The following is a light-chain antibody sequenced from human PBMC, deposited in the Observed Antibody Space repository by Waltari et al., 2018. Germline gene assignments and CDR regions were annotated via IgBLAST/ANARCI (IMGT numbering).Light chain of an antibody. CDR3: QQYYSSPFT. CDR1: QSVLYSSNNKNY. V-gene: IGKV4-1*01. Sequence: DIVMTQPPDSLAVSLGARATITCKSSQSVLYSSNNKNYLAWYQQKPGQPPKLLIYWASTRESGVPDRFSGSGSGADFTLTISSLQAEDVAVYYCQQYYSSPFTFGPGTKVDIK. CDR2: WAS. J-gene: IGKJ3*01.